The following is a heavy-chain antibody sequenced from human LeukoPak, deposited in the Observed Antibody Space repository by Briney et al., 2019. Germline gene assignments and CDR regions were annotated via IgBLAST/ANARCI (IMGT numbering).Heavy chain of an antibody. V-gene: IGHV3-66*01. CDR1: GFSVSSNY. CDR3: GRDALYYYGSGTSGYYYCGMDV. CDR2: IYSGGST. Sequence: GGSLRLSCAASGFSVSSNYMSWVRQAPGKGLEWVSVIYSGGSTYYADSLKGRFTISRDNSKNTLYLQMNSLRAEDTAVYYFGRDALYYYGSGTSGYYYCGMDVWGQGTTVTVSS. J-gene: IGHJ6*02. D-gene: IGHD3-10*01.